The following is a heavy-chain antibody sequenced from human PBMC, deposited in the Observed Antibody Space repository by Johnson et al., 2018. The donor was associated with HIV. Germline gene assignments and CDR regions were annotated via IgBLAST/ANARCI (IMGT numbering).Heavy chain of an antibody. V-gene: IGHV3-30*04. J-gene: IGHJ3*02. CDR3: ARGDIGWNDDFAFDI. CDR2: ISYGGRNK. Sequence: QVQLVESGGGVVQPGRSLRLSCAASGFTFSSYAMHWVRQAPGKGLEWVAVISYGGRNKDYAASLEGRFTISRDNSKNSLYLQMNSLRGEDTAVYYCARGDIGWNDDFAFDIWGQGTMVTVSS. D-gene: IGHD1-1*01. CDR1: GFTFSSYA.